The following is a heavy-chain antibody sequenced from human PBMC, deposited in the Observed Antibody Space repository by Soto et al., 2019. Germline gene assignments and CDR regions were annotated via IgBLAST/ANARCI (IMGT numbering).Heavy chain of an antibody. Sequence: ASVKVSCKASGCTFTSYGISWVRQAPGQGLEWMGWISAYNGNTNYAQKLQGRVTMTTDTSTSTAYMELRSLRSDDTAVYYCARHTVYSYGLPDLDYWGQGTLVTVSS. CDR3: ARHTVYSYGLPDLDY. J-gene: IGHJ4*02. CDR1: GCTFTSYG. V-gene: IGHV1-18*01. CDR2: ISAYNGNT. D-gene: IGHD5-18*01.